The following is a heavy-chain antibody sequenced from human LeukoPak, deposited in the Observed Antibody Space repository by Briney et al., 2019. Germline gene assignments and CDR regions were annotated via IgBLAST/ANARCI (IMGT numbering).Heavy chain of an antibody. D-gene: IGHD3-22*01. CDR2: INPSGGST. CDR3: ARETPGDSSGYYRYYYYYYMDV. Sequence: ASVKVSCKASGYTFTNYHMNWVRQAPGQGLEWMGIINPSGGSTTNAQKFQGRVIMTRDMSTSTVYMELSSLRSEDTAVYYCARETPGDSSGYYRYYYYYYMDVWGKGTTVTVSS. CDR1: GYTFTNYH. J-gene: IGHJ6*03. V-gene: IGHV1-46*01.